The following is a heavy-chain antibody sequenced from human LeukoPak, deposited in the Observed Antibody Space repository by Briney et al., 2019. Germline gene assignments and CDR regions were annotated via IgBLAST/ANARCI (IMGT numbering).Heavy chain of an antibody. CDR1: GFTFSNCA. CDR3: AKDMARYCSGGSCPRAFDY. V-gene: IGHV3-23*01. CDR2: ISGSAGST. J-gene: IGHJ4*02. D-gene: IGHD2-15*01. Sequence: GGSLRLSCAASGFTFSNCAMSWVGQAPGKGLEWVSVISGSAGSTYYADSVRGRFTISRDNSRNTLFLQMNSLRDEDTAVYYCAKDMARYCSGGSCPRAFDYWGQGSLVTVSS.